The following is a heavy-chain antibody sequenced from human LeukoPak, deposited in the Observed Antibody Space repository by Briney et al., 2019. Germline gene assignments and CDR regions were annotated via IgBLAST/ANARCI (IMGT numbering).Heavy chain of an antibody. Sequence: ASVKVSCKASGYTFTGYYMHWVRQAPGQGLEWMGRINPNSGGTNYAQKFQGRVTMTRDTSISTVYMELSRLRSDDTAVYYCARERNDDYYYGMDVWGQGTTVTVSS. CDR3: ARERNDDYYYGMDV. J-gene: IGHJ6*02. V-gene: IGHV1-2*06. CDR2: INPNSGGT. D-gene: IGHD1-1*01. CDR1: GYTFTGYY.